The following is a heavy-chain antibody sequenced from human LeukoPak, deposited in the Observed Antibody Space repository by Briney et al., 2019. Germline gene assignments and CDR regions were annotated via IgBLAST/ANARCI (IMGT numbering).Heavy chain of an antibody. V-gene: IGHV3-53*01. CDR2: IYSGGST. D-gene: IGHD3-10*02. Sequence: PGGSLRLSCAASGFTVGSNYMSWVRQAPGKGLEWVSAIYSGGSTYYADSVKGRFTISRDNAKNSLYLQMNSLRAEDTAVYYCAELGITMIGGVWGKGTTVTISS. CDR3: AELGITMIGGV. J-gene: IGHJ6*04. CDR1: GFTVGSNY.